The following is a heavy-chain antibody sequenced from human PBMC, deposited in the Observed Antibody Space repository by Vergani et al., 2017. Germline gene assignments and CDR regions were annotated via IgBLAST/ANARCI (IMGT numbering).Heavy chain of an antibody. CDR3: AYGDYVRAFAI. CDR1: GFPVSSNY. V-gene: IGHV3-53*01. Sequence: EVQLVESGGGLIQPGGSLRLSCAASGFPVSSNYMSWVRQAPGKGLAWVSVIYSGGSTYYADSVKGRFTISRDNSKNTLYLQMNSLRAEDTAVYYCAYGDYVRAFAIWGQGTMVTVSS. J-gene: IGHJ3*02. CDR2: IYSGGST. D-gene: IGHD4-17*01.